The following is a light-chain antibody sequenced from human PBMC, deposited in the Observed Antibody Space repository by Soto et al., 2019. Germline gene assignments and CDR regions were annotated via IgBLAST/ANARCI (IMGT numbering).Light chain of an antibody. CDR1: SSDVGGYNY. J-gene: IGLJ1*01. CDR2: EVS. Sequence: QSALTQPASVSGSPGQSITMSCTGTSSDVGGYNYVSWYQQHPGKAPKLIIYEVSNRPSGVSNRFSGSKSGNTASLTISGLQAEDEADCYCNSYTSKSTGVFGTGTKLTVL. CDR3: NSYTSKSTGV. V-gene: IGLV2-14*01.